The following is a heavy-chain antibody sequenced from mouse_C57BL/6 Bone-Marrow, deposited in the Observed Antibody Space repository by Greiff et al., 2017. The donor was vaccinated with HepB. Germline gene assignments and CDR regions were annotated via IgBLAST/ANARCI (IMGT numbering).Heavy chain of an antibody. CDR3: ARASSGPWFAY. V-gene: IGHV3-6*01. D-gene: IGHD3-2*02. CDR2: ISYDGSN. J-gene: IGHJ3*01. Sequence: EVQVVESGPGLVKPSQSLSLTCSVTGYSITSGYYWNWIRQFPGNKLEWMGYISYDGSNNYNPSLKNRISITRDTSKNQFFLKLNSVTTEDTATYYCARASSGPWFAYWGQGTLVTVSA. CDR1: GYSITSGYY.